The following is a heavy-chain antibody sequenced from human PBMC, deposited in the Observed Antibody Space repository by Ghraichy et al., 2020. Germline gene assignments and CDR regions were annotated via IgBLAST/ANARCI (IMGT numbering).Heavy chain of an antibody. J-gene: IGHJ4*02. D-gene: IGHD1-7*01. CDR1: GFTFSSYA. V-gene: IGHV3-23*01. CDR3: AKDRPRNYGDSDSKLDF. Sequence: LSLTCAASGFTFSSYAMSWVRQAPGKGLEWVSTISGSGDSTYYADSVKGRFTISRDNSKNTLYLQMNSLRAEDTALFYCAKDRPRNYGDSDSKLDFWGQGTPVTVSS. CDR2: ISGSGDST.